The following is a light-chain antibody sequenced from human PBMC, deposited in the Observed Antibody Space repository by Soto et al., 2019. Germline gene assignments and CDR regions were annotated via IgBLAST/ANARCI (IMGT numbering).Light chain of an antibody. J-gene: IGKJ1*01. CDR3: QQSSTSLPTWT. Sequence: DIQMPQSPSSLSASVGARGTITCRSSQSISNFLNWYQQKPGKAPKLLIYAASSLQSGVPSRFSGSGSGTDFTLTISSPQPEDFATYYCQQSSTSLPTWTFGQGTKVDIK. CDR2: AAS. CDR1: QSISNF. V-gene: IGKV1-39*01.